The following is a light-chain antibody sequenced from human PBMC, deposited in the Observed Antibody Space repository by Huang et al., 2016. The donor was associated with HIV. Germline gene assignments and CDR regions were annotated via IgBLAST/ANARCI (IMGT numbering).Light chain of an antibody. CDR2: GAS. Sequence: ETVIMQSPATLSVSPGESVTLACSASESVGRTLAWYQQRTRQAPRLLIYGASTRAPGILARLNGSGSGTEFTLTISSLQSQDLVVYYCQQYNNLHPVTFGQGTRLEIK. CDR1: ESVGRT. V-gene: IGKV3-15*01. CDR3: QQYNNLHPVT. J-gene: IGKJ5*01.